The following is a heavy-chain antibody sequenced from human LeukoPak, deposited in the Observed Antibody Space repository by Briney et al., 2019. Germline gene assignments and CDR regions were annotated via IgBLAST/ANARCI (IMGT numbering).Heavy chain of an antibody. V-gene: IGHV3-73*01. CDR2: IRSKANSYAT. J-gene: IGHJ4*02. D-gene: IGHD6-19*01. CDR1: GFAFSSYG. CDR3: TRFSSGV. Sequence: PGGSLRLSCAASGFAFSSYGMHWVRQASGKGLEWVGRIRSKANSYATAYAASVKGRFTISRDDSKNTAYLQMNSLKTEDTAVYYCTRFSSGVWGQGTLVTVSS.